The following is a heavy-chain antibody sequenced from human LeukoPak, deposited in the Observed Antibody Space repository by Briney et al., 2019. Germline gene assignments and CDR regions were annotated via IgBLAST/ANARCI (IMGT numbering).Heavy chain of an antibody. CDR2: INHSGST. Sequence: SETPSLTCAVYGGSFSGYYWSWIRQPPGKGLEWIGEINHSGSTNYNPSLKSRVTISVDTSKNQFSLKLSSVTAADTAVYYCARYIAAAGPFDYWGQGTLVTVSS. CDR3: ARYIAAAGPFDY. D-gene: IGHD6-13*01. V-gene: IGHV4-34*01. J-gene: IGHJ4*02. CDR1: GGSFSGYY.